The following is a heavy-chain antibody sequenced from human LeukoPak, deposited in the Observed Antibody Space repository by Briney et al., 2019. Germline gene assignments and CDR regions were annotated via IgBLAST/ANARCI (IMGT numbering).Heavy chain of an antibody. CDR2: ISGSGGST. J-gene: IGHJ4*02. CDR3: EKDRGTMVRGVIINLYYFDY. CDR1: GFTFNSYA. Sequence: GGSLRLSCEASGFTFNSYAMGWVRQAPGKGLEWVSAISGSGGSTHYADSVKGRFTISRDNSKNTLYLQMNSLRAEDTAVYYCEKDRGTMVRGVIINLYYFDYWGQGTLVTVSS. D-gene: IGHD3-10*01. V-gene: IGHV3-23*01.